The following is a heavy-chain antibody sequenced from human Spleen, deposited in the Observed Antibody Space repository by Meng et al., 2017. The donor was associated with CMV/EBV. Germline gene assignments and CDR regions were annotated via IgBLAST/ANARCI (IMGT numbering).Heavy chain of an antibody. D-gene: IGHD2-2*01. Sequence: FSSYAISWVRQAPGQGLEWMGGIIPIFGTANYAQKFQGRVTITTDESTSTAYMELSSLRSEDTAVYYCARDRVVVVPAAIYYYGMDVWGQGTTVTVSS. CDR2: IIPIFGTA. CDR1: FSSYA. J-gene: IGHJ6*02. V-gene: IGHV1-69*05. CDR3: ARDRVVVVPAAIYYYGMDV.